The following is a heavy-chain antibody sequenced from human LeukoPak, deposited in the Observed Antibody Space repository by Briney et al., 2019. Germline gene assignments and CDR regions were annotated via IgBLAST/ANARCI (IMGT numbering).Heavy chain of an antibody. V-gene: IGHV4-39*07. Sequence: AETLSLTCTVSGGSISGSGYYWGWIRKPPGKGLELIGRIYYSGNTYYNPSLKSRVTISIDTSKNQFSLKLSSVTAADTAVYYCARQVWSGYSFDPWGQGAMVTVSS. D-gene: IGHD3-3*01. CDR2: IYYSGNT. J-gene: IGHJ5*02. CDR1: GGSISGSGYY. CDR3: ARQVWSGYSFDP.